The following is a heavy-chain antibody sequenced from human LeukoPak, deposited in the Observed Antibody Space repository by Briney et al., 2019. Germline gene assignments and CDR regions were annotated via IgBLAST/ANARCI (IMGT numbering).Heavy chain of an antibody. J-gene: IGHJ6*02. D-gene: IGHD4-17*01. V-gene: IGHV1-2*02. CDR1: GYTFTGYY. CDR3: ARDRTTVTTGYYGMDV. Sequence: ASVKVSCKASGYTFTGYYMHWVRQAPGQGLEWMGWINPNTGVTNYAQKFQGRVTLTRDTSIITAYMELTRLRSDDTAMYYCARDRTTVTTGYYGMDVWGQGTTLTVSS. CDR2: INPNTGVT.